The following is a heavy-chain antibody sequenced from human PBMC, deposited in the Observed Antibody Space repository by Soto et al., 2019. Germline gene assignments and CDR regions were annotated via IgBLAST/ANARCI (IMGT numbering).Heavy chain of an antibody. CDR3: ARAARLEYYDSRGAFDI. CDR2: INHSGST. CDR1: GGSFSGYY. J-gene: IGHJ3*02. V-gene: IGHV4-34*01. D-gene: IGHD3-22*01. Sequence: QVQLQQWGAGLLKPSETLSLTCAVYGGSFSGYYLSWIRQPPGKGLEWIGEINHSGSTNYNPSLKSRVTISGDTSKNQFSLKLSSVTAADTAVYYCARAARLEYYDSRGAFDIWGQGTMVTVSS.